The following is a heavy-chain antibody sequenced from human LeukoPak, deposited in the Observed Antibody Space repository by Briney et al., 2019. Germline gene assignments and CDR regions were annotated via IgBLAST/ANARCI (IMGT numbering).Heavy chain of an antibody. J-gene: IGHJ5*02. CDR1: GGSISSGSYY. CDR2: IYTSGST. V-gene: IGHV4-61*02. CDR3: AREYSNYEWFDP. D-gene: IGHD4-11*01. Sequence: PSQTLSLTCTVSGGSISSGSYYWSWIRQPAGKGLEWIGRIYTSGSTNYNPSLKSRVTMSVDTSKNQFSLKLSSVTAADTAVYYCAREYSNYEWFDPWGQGTLVTVSS.